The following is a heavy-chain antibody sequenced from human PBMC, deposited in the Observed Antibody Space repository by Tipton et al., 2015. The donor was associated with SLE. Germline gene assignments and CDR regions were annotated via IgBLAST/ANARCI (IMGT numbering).Heavy chain of an antibody. CDR2: IYTSGST. Sequence: TLSLTCTVSGGSISSGSYYWSWIRQPAGKGLEWIGRIYTSGSTNYNPSLKSRVTISVDTSKNQFSLKLSSVTAADTAVYYCAREGGDGYKEGAFDIWGQGTMVTVSS. D-gene: IGHD5-24*01. J-gene: IGHJ3*02. CDR1: GGSISSGSYY. CDR3: AREGGDGYKEGAFDI. V-gene: IGHV4-61*02.